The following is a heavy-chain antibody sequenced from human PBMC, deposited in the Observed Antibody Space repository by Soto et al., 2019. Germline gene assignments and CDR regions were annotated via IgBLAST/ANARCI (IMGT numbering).Heavy chain of an antibody. J-gene: IGHJ4*02. CDR1: GFTFTSSA. V-gene: IGHV1-58*01. CDR3: ADYPDSSSGHVIDY. CDR2: IVVGSGNT. D-gene: IGHD6-13*01. Sequence: ASVKVSCKASGFTFTSSAVQWVRQARGQRLEWIGWIVVGSGNTNYAQKFQERVTITEDMTTSPAYLDLSSQRSDDWAVCCCADYPDSSSGHVIDYWGQGSLVTVSS.